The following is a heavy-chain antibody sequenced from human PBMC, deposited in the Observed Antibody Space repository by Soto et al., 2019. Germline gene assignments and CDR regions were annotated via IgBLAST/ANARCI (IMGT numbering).Heavy chain of an antibody. CDR3: AKDARVRGVIADYFDY. J-gene: IGHJ4*02. CDR2: ISGSGGST. D-gene: IGHD3-10*01. CDR1: GFTFSSYA. V-gene: IGHV3-23*01. Sequence: PGGSLRLSCAASGFTFSSYAMSWVRQAPGKGLEWVSAISGSGGSTYYADSVKGRFTISRDNSKNTLYLQMNSLRAEDTAVYYCAKDARVRGVIADYFDYWGQGTLVTVSS.